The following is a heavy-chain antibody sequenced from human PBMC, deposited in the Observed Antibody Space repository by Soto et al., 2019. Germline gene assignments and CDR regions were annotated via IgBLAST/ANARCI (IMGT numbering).Heavy chain of an antibody. J-gene: IGHJ6*02. CDR2: IYPEDSET. CDR3: ARTMVRGKNYYGVDV. CDR1: GYSFTNYL. D-gene: IGHD3-10*01. Sequence: GESLKISCKGSGYSFTNYLIGWVRQMPGKDLEWIGIIYPEDSETRYSPSFQGQVTISADKSISTAYLQWSSLKASDTAMYYCARTMVRGKNYYGVDVWGQGTTVTVSS. V-gene: IGHV5-51*01.